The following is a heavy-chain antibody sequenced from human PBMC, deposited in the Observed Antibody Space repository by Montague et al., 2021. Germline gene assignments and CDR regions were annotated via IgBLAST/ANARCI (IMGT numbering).Heavy chain of an antibody. Sequence: SRRLSCAASGFPFSNYWMHWVRQAPGKGLVWVSHIKYDGGRTCYADSVKGRFTISRDNAKNTLYLQMNSPRVDETAVYYCARSAFAAALEPWGQGTLVTVSS. CDR3: ARSAFAAALEP. V-gene: IGHV3-74*01. D-gene: IGHD6-25*01. J-gene: IGHJ5*02. CDR1: GFPFSNYW. CDR2: IKYDGGRT.